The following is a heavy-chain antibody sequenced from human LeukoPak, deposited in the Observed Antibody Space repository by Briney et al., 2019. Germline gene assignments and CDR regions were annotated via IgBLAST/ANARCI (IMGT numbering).Heavy chain of an antibody. J-gene: IGHJ4*02. CDR2: IIPILGIA. Sequence: SVKVSCKASGGTFSSYAISWVRQAPGQGLEWMGRIIPILGIANYAQKFQGRVTITADKSTSTAYMELSSLRSEDTAVYYCARAIRYCSGGSCYRGPTSLFDYWGQGTLVTVSS. CDR1: GGTFSSYA. CDR3: ARAIRYCSGGSCYRGPTSLFDY. D-gene: IGHD2-15*01. V-gene: IGHV1-69*04.